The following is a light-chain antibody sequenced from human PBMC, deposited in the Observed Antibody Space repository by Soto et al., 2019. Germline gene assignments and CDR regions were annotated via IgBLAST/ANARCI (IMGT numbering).Light chain of an antibody. CDR3: QQYNHYYS. J-gene: IGKJ2*03. V-gene: IGKV1-5*01. CDR1: QSIDRW. CDR2: DAS. Sequence: DIQLTQSPSTLSASVGDRVTITCRASQSIDRWLAWYQQKLGKAPELLIHDASSLESGVPSRFSGSGSGTEFTLTINSLQPDDFATYFCQQYNHYYSFGQGTKLEIK.